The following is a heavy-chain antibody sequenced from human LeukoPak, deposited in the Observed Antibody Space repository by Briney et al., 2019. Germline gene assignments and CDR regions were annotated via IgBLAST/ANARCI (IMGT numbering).Heavy chain of an antibody. CDR3: ARWEIRGTAHKLDY. D-gene: IGHD1-7*01. CDR1: GFTFSSYC. Sequence: PGGSLRLSCVASGFTFSSYCMSWVRQAPGKGLEWVANINQDGSAKYFVDSVKGRFTISRDNAKNSMYLQMNSLRAEDTAVYYCARWEIRGTAHKLDYWGQGTLVTVSS. CDR2: INQDGSAK. V-gene: IGHV3-7*01. J-gene: IGHJ4*02.